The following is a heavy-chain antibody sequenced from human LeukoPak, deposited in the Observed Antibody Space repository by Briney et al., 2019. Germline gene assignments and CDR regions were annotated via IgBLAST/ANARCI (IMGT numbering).Heavy chain of an antibody. CDR1: GGSFNDYY. CDR2: IDQSGST. Sequence: KPSETLSLTCAVYGGSFNDYYWNWIRQPPGKGLEWIGKIDQSGSTNYNPSLKSRVTISVDTSKNQFSLKLSSVTAADTAVYYCARDCGSDDAFDIWGQGTMVTVSS. D-gene: IGHD5-12*01. J-gene: IGHJ3*02. V-gene: IGHV4-34*01. CDR3: ARDCGSDDAFDI.